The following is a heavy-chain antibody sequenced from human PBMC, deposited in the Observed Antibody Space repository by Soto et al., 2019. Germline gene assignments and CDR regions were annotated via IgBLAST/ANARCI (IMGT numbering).Heavy chain of an antibody. Sequence: SETLSLTCAVYGGSFSGYYWSWIRQPPGKGLEWIGEINHSGTSNYNPSLKSRVTMSVDTSRNQFSLKLSSVTAADTAVYYCARHAIGVVVPAAIRNWGQGSLVTVSS. V-gene: IGHV4-34*01. CDR2: INHSGTS. J-gene: IGHJ4*02. CDR1: GGSFSGYY. CDR3: ARHAIGVVVPAAIRN. D-gene: IGHD2-15*01.